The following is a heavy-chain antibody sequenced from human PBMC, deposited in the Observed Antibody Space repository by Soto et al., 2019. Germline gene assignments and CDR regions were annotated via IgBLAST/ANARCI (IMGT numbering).Heavy chain of an antibody. D-gene: IGHD3-10*01. Sequence: QVQLVESGGGVVQPGRSLRLSCAASGFTFSSYGMHWVRQAPGKGLEWVAVIWYDGSNKYYADSVKGRFTISRDNSKNTLYLQMNSLRAEDTAVYYSARVDPRLLWFGELRYWGQGTLVTVSS. V-gene: IGHV3-33*01. CDR3: ARVDPRLLWFGELRY. CDR1: GFTFSSYG. CDR2: IWYDGSNK. J-gene: IGHJ4*02.